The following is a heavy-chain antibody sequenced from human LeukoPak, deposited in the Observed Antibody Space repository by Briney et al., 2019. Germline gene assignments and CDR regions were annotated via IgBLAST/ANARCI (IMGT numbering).Heavy chain of an antibody. Sequence: SETLSLTCTVYGGSISSSSYYWGWIRQSPGKGLEWIGSIYYSGSTYYNPSLKSRVTISVDTSKNQFSLKLSSVTAADTAVYYCARHSYPGPYYYYYMDVWGKGTTVTVSS. CDR2: IYYSGST. CDR3: ARHSYPGPYYYYYMDV. V-gene: IGHV4-39*01. CDR1: GGSISSSSYY. J-gene: IGHJ6*03.